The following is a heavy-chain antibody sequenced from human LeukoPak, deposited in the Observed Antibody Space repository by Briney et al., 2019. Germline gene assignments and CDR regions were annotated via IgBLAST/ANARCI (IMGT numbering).Heavy chain of an antibody. V-gene: IGHV5-51*01. CDR3: ARLYYGSGNSFCDY. Sequence: GESLKISCKGSGYSFTNYWNGWVRQTPGKGLKGMGIIYPGDSDTRYSPSFQGQVTISADKSISTAYLQWSSLKASDTAMYYCARLYYGSGNSFCDYWGQGTLVTVSS. J-gene: IGHJ4*02. CDR2: IYPGDSDT. CDR1: GYSFTNYW. D-gene: IGHD3-10*01.